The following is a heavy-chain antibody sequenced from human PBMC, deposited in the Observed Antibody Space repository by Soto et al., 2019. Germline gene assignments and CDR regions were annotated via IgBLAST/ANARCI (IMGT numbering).Heavy chain of an antibody. CDR3: TGRHRADSSDTGDD. CDR2: ISHDGTTT. V-gene: IGHV3-74*01. J-gene: IGHJ4*02. CDR1: GFTFSMYW. Sequence: GGSLRLSCVVSGFTFSMYWMHWVRQVPGQGPLWISRISHDGTTTNYADSVRGRFTISRDNSKNTLYLQMNNLKPDDTATYYCTGRHRADSSDTGDDWGQGTPVTVSS. D-gene: IGHD3-10*01.